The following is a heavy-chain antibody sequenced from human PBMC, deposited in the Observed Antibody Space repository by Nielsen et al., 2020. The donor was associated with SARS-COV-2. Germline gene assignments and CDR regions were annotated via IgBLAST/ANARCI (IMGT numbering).Heavy chain of an antibody. CDR2: IYYSGST. CDR3: VSGSNLLSDY. V-gene: IGHV4-31*03. D-gene: IGHD4-11*01. J-gene: IGHJ4*02. CDR1: GGSISSGGYY. Sequence: SETLSLTCTVSGGSISSGGYYWSWIRQHPGKGLEWIGYIYYSGSTYYNPSLKSRVTISVDTSKNQFSLKLSSVTAADTAVYYCVSGSNLLSDYWGQGTLVTVSS.